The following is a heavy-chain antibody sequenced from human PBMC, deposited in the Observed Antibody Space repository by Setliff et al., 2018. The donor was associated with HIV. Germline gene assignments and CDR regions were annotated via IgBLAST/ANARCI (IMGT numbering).Heavy chain of an antibody. J-gene: IGHJ5*02. V-gene: IGHV3-23*01. D-gene: IGHD3-10*01. Sequence: GGSLRLSCAASGFTFSSYAMSWVRQAPGKGLEWVSAISGSGGSTYYADSVKGRFTISRDNSKNTLYLQMTSLRAEDTAVYYCASSGSGSYINWFGPWGQGTLVTSPQ. CDR1: GFTFSSYA. CDR2: ISGSGGST. CDR3: ASSGSGSYINWFGP.